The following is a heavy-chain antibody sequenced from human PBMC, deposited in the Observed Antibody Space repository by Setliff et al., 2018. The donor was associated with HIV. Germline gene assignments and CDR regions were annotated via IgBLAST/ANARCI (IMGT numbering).Heavy chain of an antibody. V-gene: IGHV3-66*01. D-gene: IGHD1-26*01. CDR2: MYADAKT. Sequence: GGSLRLSCAASGSPVSNNYVSWVRQAPGKGLEWVSIMYADAKTYYADSVKGRFIISRDNSRNTLYLQMNRLRPEDTALYYCATVGFSRTYYATPYFYGLDVWGPGTTVTVSS. CDR3: ATVGFSRTYYATPYFYGLDV. J-gene: IGHJ6*02. CDR1: GSPVSNNY.